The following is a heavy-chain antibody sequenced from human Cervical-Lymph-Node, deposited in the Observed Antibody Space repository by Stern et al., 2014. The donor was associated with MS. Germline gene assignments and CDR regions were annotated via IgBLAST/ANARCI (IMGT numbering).Heavy chain of an antibody. J-gene: IGHJ5*02. CDR2: INPSGGST. CDR3: ARDRSGNNWFDP. D-gene: IGHD1-26*01. CDR1: EYTFTSYY. V-gene: IGHV1-46*01. Sequence: QVQLVQSGTEVKKPGASVKVSCKASEYTFTSYYFHWVRQAPGQGLEWMGIINPSGGSTNYAQKFQGRVSMTRDTSTSTVYMELTSLRSDDTAVYYCARDRSGNNWFDPWGQGTLVTVSS.